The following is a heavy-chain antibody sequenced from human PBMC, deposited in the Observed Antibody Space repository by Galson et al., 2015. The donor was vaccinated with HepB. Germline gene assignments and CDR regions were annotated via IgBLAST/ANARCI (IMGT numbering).Heavy chain of an antibody. Sequence: SLRLSCAASGFTFDDYTMHWVRQAPGKGLEWVSLISWDGGSTYYADSVKGRFTISRDNSKNSLYLQMNSLRNEDTALYYCAKGDYGDYGNEYFQHWGQGTLVTVSS. CDR2: ISWDGGST. D-gene: IGHD4-17*01. CDR1: GFTFDDYT. J-gene: IGHJ1*01. V-gene: IGHV3-43*01. CDR3: AKGDYGDYGNEYFQH.